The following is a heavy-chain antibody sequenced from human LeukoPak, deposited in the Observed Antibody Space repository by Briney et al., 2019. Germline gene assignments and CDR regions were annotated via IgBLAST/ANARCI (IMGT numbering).Heavy chain of an antibody. J-gene: IGHJ4*02. V-gene: IGHV4-61*09. CDR2: VLTSGMI. D-gene: IGHD1-26*01. CDR1: GGSINSEDFY. Sequence: SQTLSLTCNVSGGSINSEDFYWSWIRQPAGKGLEWIGHVLTSGMINYNPSLKSRVTISADTSKNQFSLKLNSVTAADTAVYYCARVPVWELPWNYWGQGTLVTVSS. CDR3: ARVPVWELPWNY.